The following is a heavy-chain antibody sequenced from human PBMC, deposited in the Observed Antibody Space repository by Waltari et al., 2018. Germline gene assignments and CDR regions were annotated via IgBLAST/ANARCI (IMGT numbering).Heavy chain of an antibody. CDR1: GGSISSSRYY. CDR2: IYYSGST. D-gene: IGHD4-17*01. V-gene: IGHV4-39*01. Sequence: QLPLQESRPGLVKPSETLSLTCTFSGGSISSSRYYWGWIRQPPGKGLEWIGSIYYSGSTYYNPSLKSRGTISVDTSKNQFSLKLSAVTAADTAVYYCARHSAPVTTEGSYVMDVWGQGTTVTVSS. J-gene: IGHJ6*02. CDR3: ARHSAPVTTEGSYVMDV.